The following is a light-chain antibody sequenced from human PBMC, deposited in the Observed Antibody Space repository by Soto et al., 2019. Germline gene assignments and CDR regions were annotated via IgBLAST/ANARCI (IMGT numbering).Light chain of an antibody. CDR3: QQSYSTPRT. CDR2: ATS. J-gene: IGKJ1*01. Sequence: DLQMTQSPSSLSASVGDRVTISCRASQSISNYLNWYQQKPGKAPKLLIYATSILQTGVPSRFSGSGSGTHFTLIITGLQPEDFATYYCQQSYSTPRTFGQGTKVDMK. CDR1: QSISNY. V-gene: IGKV1-39*01.